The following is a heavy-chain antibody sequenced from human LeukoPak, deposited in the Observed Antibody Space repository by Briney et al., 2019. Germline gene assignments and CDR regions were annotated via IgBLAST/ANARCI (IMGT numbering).Heavy chain of an antibody. CDR1: GYIFTSYW. J-gene: IGHJ4*02. Sequence: GESLQISCKGSGYIFTSYWIGGVRQLPGKGLEWMGIIYPGDSDTRYSPSFQGQVTISADKSISTAYLQWSSLKASDTAMYYCASRFSGSYHYWGQGTLVTVSS. V-gene: IGHV5-51*01. CDR3: ASRFSGSYHY. CDR2: IYPGDSDT. D-gene: IGHD1-26*01.